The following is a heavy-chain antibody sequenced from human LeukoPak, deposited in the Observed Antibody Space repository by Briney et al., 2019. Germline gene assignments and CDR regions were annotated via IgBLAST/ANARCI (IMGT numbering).Heavy chain of an antibody. V-gene: IGHV1-46*01. Sequence: ASVKVSCKASGYTFTSYYMHWVRQAPGQGLEWMGIINPSSGSTNYAQKFQGRVTMTKDTSTSTVYMELSSLRSDDTAVYYCARETTLYYYDSSGVGLAEGGEGT. D-gene: IGHD3-22*01. CDR2: INPSSGST. J-gene: IGHJ4*02. CDR3: ARETTLYYYDSSGVGLAE. CDR1: GYTFTSYY.